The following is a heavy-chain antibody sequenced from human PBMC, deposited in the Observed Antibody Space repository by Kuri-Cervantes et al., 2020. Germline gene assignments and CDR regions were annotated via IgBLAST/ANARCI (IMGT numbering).Heavy chain of an antibody. CDR1: GYTFTSYA. D-gene: IGHD2-2*01. CDR3: ASQGIGYCSSTSCYYYWFDP. J-gene: IGHJ5*02. Sequence: ASVKVSCKASGYTFTSYAMHWVRQAPGQRLEWMGWITPFNGNTNYAQKFQDRVTITRDESTSTAYMELSSLRSEDTAVYYCASQGIGYCSSTSCYYYWFDPWGQGTLVTVSS. CDR2: ITPFNGNT. V-gene: IGHV1-3*01.